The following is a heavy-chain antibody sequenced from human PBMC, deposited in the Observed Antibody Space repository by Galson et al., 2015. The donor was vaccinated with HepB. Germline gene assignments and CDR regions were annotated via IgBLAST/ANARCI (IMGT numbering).Heavy chain of an antibody. J-gene: IGHJ4*02. V-gene: IGHV3-23*01. Sequence: SLRLSCAASKFTFSSYSMSWVRQAPGKGLEWVSGISGSGGTTYYADSVEGRFIISRDNSKNTLYLQMSSLRAEDTAIHYCAKDGGYSSSWYYFDYWGQGALLTVSS. CDR1: KFTFSSYS. CDR3: AKDGGYSSSWYYFDY. CDR2: ISGSGGTT. D-gene: IGHD6-13*01.